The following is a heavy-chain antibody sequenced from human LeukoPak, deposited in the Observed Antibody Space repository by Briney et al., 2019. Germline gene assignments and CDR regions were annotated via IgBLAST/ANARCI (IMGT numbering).Heavy chain of an antibody. J-gene: IGHJ4*02. Sequence: ASVKVSCKTSGHSFTGYYIHWVRQAPGQGLEWMGWSKPDSGDTRYAREFQARVTMTRDTSISTVYRELSRLTSDDTALYYCASAGYFKPLDFWGQGTLVTVSA. CDR3: ASAGYFKPLDF. D-gene: IGHD2/OR15-2a*01. V-gene: IGHV1-2*02. CDR1: GHSFTGYY. CDR2: SKPDSGDT.